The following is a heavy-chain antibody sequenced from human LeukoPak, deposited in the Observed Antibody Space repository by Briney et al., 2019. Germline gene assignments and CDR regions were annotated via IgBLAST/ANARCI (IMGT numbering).Heavy chain of an antibody. Sequence: SVKVSCKASGGTFSSYAISWVRQAPGQGLEWMGGIIPIFGTANYAQKFQGRVTITADESTSTAYMELSSLRSEDTAVYYCARDRGCGGDCYLIYDYCYYGMDVWGQGTTVTVSS. V-gene: IGHV1-69*13. J-gene: IGHJ6*02. CDR1: GGTFSSYA. CDR2: IIPIFGTA. CDR3: ARDRGCGGDCYLIYDYCYYGMDV. D-gene: IGHD2-21*02.